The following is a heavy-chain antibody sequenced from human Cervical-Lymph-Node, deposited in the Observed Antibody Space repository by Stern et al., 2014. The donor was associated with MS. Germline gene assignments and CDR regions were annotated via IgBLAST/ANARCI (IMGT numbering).Heavy chain of an antibody. CDR1: GGTLSSFA. CDR3: AGSCSGTYKELDY. D-gene: IGHD1-26*01. V-gene: IGHV1-69*01. J-gene: IGHJ4*02. Sequence: QVQLVQSGAVVKQPGSSVKVSCKASGGTLSSFAINWVRQAPGQGLEWMGGIISILSSTNYAQKFQGRVTIFADESTRTTYMELRSLRSEDTARYYCAGSCSGTYKELDYWGQGTLVTVSS. CDR2: IISILSST.